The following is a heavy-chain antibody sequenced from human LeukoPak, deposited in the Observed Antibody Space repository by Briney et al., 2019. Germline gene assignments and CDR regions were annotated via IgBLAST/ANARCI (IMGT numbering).Heavy chain of an antibody. J-gene: IGHJ5*02. V-gene: IGHV3-66*01. CDR3: AREYSISVYNWFDP. CDR1: EFSVGSNY. Sequence: GGSLRLSCAASEFSVGSNYMTWVRQAPGKGLEWVSLIYSGGSTYYADSVKGRFTISRDNAKNSLYLQMNSLRAEDTAVYYCAREYSISVYNWFDPWGQGTLVTVSS. D-gene: IGHD3-3*02. CDR2: IYSGGST.